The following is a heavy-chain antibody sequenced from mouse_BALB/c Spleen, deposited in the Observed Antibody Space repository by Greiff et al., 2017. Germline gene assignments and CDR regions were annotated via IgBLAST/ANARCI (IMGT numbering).Heavy chain of an antibody. D-gene: IGHD2-10*02. Sequence: QVQLKQSGAELARPGASVKMSCKASGYTFTSYTMHWVKQRPGQGLEWIGYINPSSGYTNYNQKFKDKATLTADKSSSTAYMQLSSLTSEDSAVYYCARSGYGNYEAYWGQGTLVTVSA. V-gene: IGHV1-4*01. J-gene: IGHJ3*01. CDR3: ARSGYGNYEAY. CDR2: INPSSGYT. CDR1: GYTFTSYT.